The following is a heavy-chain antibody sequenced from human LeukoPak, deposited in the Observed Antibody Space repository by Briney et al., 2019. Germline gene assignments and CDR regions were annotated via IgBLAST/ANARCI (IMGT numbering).Heavy chain of an antibody. CDR1: GGSFSGYY. CDR3: ARKATFRHMVRGASGLDWFDP. Sequence: SETLSLTCAVYGGSFSGYYWSWIRQPPGKGLEWIGEINHSGSTNYSPSLKSRVTISVDTSKNQFSLKLSSVTAADTAVYYCARKATFRHMVRGASGLDWFDPWGQGTLVTVSS. V-gene: IGHV4-34*01. J-gene: IGHJ5*02. CDR2: INHSGST. D-gene: IGHD3-10*01.